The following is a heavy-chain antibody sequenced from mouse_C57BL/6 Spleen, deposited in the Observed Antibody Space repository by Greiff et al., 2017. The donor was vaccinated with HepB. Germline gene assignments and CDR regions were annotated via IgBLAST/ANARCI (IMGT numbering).Heavy chain of an antibody. CDR3: ARSGPYYYAMDY. D-gene: IGHD3-1*01. CDR1: GYTFPSYW. J-gene: IGHJ4*01. Sequence: VQLQQPGTELVKPGASVKLSCKASGYTFPSYWMHWVKQRPGQGLEWIGNINPSNGGTNYNEKFKSKATLTVDKSSSTAYMQLSSLTSEDSAVYYCARSGPYYYAMDYWGQGTSVTVSS. CDR2: INPSNGGT. V-gene: IGHV1-53*01.